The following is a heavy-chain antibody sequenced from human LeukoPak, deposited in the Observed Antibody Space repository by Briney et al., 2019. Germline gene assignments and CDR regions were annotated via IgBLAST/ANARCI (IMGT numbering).Heavy chain of an antibody. CDR3: ARGSSTNCYGGNCFYYYMAV. Sequence: PGGSLRLSCAASGFTFSSYAMTWVRQAPGKGLEWVAVISFDGSTKYYADSVKGRFTMSRDNSKNTLYLQMNNLRVEDTAVYYCARGSSTNCYGGNCFYYYMAVWGKGTTVTVSS. J-gene: IGHJ6*03. D-gene: IGHD2-2*01. CDR1: GFTFSSYA. CDR2: ISFDGSTK. V-gene: IGHV3-30*04.